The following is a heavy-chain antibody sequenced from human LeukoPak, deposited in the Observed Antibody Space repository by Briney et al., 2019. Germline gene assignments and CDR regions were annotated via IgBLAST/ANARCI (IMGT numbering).Heavy chain of an antibody. J-gene: IGHJ6*04. D-gene: IGHD2-2*02. CDR2: INHSGST. V-gene: IGHV4-34*01. CDR1: GGSFSGYY. CDR3: ARGKGAVVPAAIRYYYYGMDV. Sequence: SKTLSLTCAVYGGSFSGYYWSWIRQPPGKGLEWIGEINHSGSTNYNPSLKSRVTISVDTSKNQFSLKLSSVTAADTAVYYCARGKGAVVPAAIRYYYYGMDVWGKGTTVTVSS.